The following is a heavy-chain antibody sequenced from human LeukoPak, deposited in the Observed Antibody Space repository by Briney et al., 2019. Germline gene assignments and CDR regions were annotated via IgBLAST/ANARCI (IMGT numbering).Heavy chain of an antibody. D-gene: IGHD6-13*01. V-gene: IGHV3-74*01. CDR3: ARDGSSWANWLDP. Sequence: GESLRLSCAASGFTFGNYWMHWVRQAPGKGLVWVSRINTDGITTSYAESVKGRFSISRDNAKNTLYLQMNSLNTEDTAVYYCARDGSSWANWLDPWGQGTLVTVSS. CDR2: INTDGITT. J-gene: IGHJ5*02. CDR1: GFTFGNYW.